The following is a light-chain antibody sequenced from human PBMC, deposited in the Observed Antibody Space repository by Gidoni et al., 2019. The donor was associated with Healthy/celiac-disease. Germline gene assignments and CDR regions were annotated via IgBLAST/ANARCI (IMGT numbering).Light chain of an antibody. Sequence: QSALTQPASVSRSPGQSITISCTGTSSAVGSYNLVSWYQQHPGKAPKHMIYEGSKRPSGVSNRFSGSKSGNTASLTISGLQAEDEADYYCCSYAGSRVFGGGTKLTVL. CDR2: EGS. CDR1: SSAVGSYNL. V-gene: IGLV2-23*01. CDR3: CSYAGSRV. J-gene: IGLJ2*01.